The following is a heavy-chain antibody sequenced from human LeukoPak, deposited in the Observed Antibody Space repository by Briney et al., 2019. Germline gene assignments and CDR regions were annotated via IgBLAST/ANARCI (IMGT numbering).Heavy chain of an antibody. CDR2: INTDGSST. J-gene: IGHJ4*02. CDR3: ASQRRLTLREGYFDY. V-gene: IGHV3-74*01. Sequence: GGSLRLSCAASGFTFSSYWMHWVRQAPGKGLVWVSRINTDGSSTSYADSVKGRFTIPRDNAKNTLYLQMNSLRAEDTAVYYCASQRRLTLREGYFDYWGQGTLVTVSS. D-gene: IGHD1-1*01. CDR1: GFTFSSYW.